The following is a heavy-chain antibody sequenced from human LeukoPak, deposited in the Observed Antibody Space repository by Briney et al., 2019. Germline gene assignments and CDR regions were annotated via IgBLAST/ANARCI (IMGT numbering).Heavy chain of an antibody. J-gene: IGHJ3*01. D-gene: IGHD2-15*01. CDR1: GFTVSSNY. CDR2: ISGSAGTT. CDR3: AKDRARYCGGGSCPRAFDV. Sequence: GGSLRLSCAASGFTVSSNYMSWVRQAPGKGLEWDSGISGSAGTTYYADSVKGRFTISRDNSKSTLRLEMNSLRVEDTALYFCAKDRARYCGGGSCPRAFDVWGQGTMVTVSS. V-gene: IGHV3-23*01.